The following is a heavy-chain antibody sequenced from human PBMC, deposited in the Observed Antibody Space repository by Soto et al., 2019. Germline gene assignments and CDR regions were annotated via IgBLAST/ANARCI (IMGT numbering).Heavy chain of an antibody. CDR1: GFTFTNSA. Sequence: ASVKVSCKTSGFTFTNSAVQWVRQARGQRLEWIGWIVVRSANTNYAQKFQERVTITRDMSTTTAYMELSSLTSEDTAVYYCAAGPYSSSWYHSDHWGQGTLVTVSS. D-gene: IGHD6-13*01. J-gene: IGHJ4*02. CDR2: IVVRSANT. V-gene: IGHV1-58*01. CDR3: AAGPYSSSWYHSDH.